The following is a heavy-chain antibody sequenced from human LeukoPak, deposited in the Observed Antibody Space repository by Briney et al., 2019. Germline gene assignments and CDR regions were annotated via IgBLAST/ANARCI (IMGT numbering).Heavy chain of an antibody. CDR1: GGTFSSYA. CDR2: IIPIFGTA. V-gene: IGHV1-69*05. D-gene: IGHD3-10*01. CDR3: ASGLGELGFDY. J-gene: IGHJ4*02. Sequence: SVKVSCKASGGTFSSYAISWVRQAPGQGLEWMGGIIPIFGTANYAQKFQGRVTITTDESTSTAYMELSSLRSEDTAVYCCASGLGELGFDYWGQGTLVTVSS.